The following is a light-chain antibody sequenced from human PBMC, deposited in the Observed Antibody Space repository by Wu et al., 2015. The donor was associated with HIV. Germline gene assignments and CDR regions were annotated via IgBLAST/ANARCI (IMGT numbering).Light chain of an antibody. V-gene: IGKV3-20*01. J-gene: IGKJ1*01. CDR2: GAS. Sequence: EIVMTQSPATLSMSPGERATLSCRASQSVGDNLAWYQQIPGQAPRLLIYGASRRATGIPDRFSGSGSGTDFTLTISRLEPEDFAVYYCQQYGSSPLTFGQGTKVE. CDR3: QQYGSSPLT. CDR1: QSVGDN.